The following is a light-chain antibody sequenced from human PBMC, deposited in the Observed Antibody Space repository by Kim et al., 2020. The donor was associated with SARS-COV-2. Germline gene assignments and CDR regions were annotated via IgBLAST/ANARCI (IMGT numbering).Light chain of an antibody. V-gene: IGKV1-5*03. CDR3: QHYNGYPLT. J-gene: IGKJ4*01. CDR1: QSISNN. Sequence: DIQMTQSPSTLSASVGTTVTITCRASQSISNNLAWYQQKPGKAPKVLIYKASSLESGVPSRFSGSGSGTEFTLTISSLQPDDFATYYCQHYNGYPLTFGGGTKVDIK. CDR2: KAS.